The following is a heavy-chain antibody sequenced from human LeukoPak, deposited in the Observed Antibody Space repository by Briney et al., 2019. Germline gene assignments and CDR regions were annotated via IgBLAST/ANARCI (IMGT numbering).Heavy chain of an antibody. CDR1: GYTFTSYY. Sequence: ASVKVSCKASGYTFTSYYMHWVRQAPGQGLEWMGWMNPNSGNTGYAQKFQGRVTMTRNTSISTAYMELSSLRSEDTAVYYCARFDAKYYYDSSGYDYWGQGTLVTVSS. J-gene: IGHJ4*02. CDR3: ARFDAKYYYDSSGYDY. V-gene: IGHV1-8*02. CDR2: MNPNSGNT. D-gene: IGHD3-22*01.